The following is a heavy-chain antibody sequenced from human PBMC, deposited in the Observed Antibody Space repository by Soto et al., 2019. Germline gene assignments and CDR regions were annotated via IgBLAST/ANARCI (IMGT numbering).Heavy chain of an antibody. J-gene: IGHJ5*02. CDR1: GGSISSGGYY. D-gene: IGHD3-22*01. V-gene: IGHV4-31*03. Sequence: SETLSLTCTVSGGSISSGGYYWSWIRQHPGKGLEWVGYIYHSGTTYYNPSLKSRVTISVDTSKNQFSLKLTSVTAADTAVYYCARDLYYYDSSGYYFGWFDPWGQGTLVTVSS. CDR2: IYHSGTT. CDR3: ARDLYYYDSSGYYFGWFDP.